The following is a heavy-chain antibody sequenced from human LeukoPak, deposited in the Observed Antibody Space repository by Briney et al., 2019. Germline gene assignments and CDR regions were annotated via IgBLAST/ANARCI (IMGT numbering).Heavy chain of an antibody. D-gene: IGHD3-10*01. V-gene: IGHV3-33*01. J-gene: IGHJ1*01. Sequence: GRSLRLSCAASGFTFSSYGMHWVRQAPGKGLEWVAVIWYDGSNKYYADSVKGRFTISRDNSKNTLYLQMNSLRVEDTAVYYCARDYYGSIDLWGQGTLVTVSS. CDR3: ARDYYGSIDL. CDR2: IWYDGSNK. CDR1: GFTFSSYG.